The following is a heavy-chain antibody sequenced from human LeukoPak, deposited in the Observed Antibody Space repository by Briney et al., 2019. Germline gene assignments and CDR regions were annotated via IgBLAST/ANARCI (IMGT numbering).Heavy chain of an antibody. J-gene: IGHJ3*02. D-gene: IGHD3-3*01. CDR1: GFTFSSYW. Sequence: GSLRLSCAASGFTFSSYWMSWVRQAPGKGLEWVANIKQDGSEKYYVDSVKGRFTISRDNAKNSLYLQMNSLRAEDTAVYYCARLRFLEWSHHAFDIWGQGTMVTVSS. V-gene: IGHV3-7*01. CDR3: ARLRFLEWSHHAFDI. CDR2: IKQDGSEK.